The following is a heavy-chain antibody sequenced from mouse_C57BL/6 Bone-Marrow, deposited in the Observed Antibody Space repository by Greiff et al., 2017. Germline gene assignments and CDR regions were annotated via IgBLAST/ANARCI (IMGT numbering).Heavy chain of an antibody. D-gene: IGHD1-1*01. Sequence: EVQLQQSGAELVRPGASVKLSCTASGFNIKDDYMHWVKQRPEQGLEWIGWIDPENGDTEYASKFQGKATITADTSSNTAYLQLSSLTSEDTAVYYCTTHYYGSSCVYFDCGGQGTTLTVSS. J-gene: IGHJ2*01. V-gene: IGHV14-4*01. CDR1: GFNIKDDY. CDR2: IDPENGDT. CDR3: TTHYYGSSCVYFDC.